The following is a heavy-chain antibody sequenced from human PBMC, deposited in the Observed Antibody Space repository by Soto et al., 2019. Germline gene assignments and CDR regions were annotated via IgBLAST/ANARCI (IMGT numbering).Heavy chain of an antibody. CDR3: ARAVNGEWGFDY. V-gene: IGHV4-34*01. CDR1: GGSFSGYY. Sequence: PSETLSLTCAVYGGSFSGYYWSWIRQPPGKGLEWIGEINHSGSTNYNPSLKSRVTISVDTSKNQFSLKLSSVTAADTAVYYCARAVNGEWGFDYWGQGTLVTVSS. CDR2: INHSGST. J-gene: IGHJ4*02. D-gene: IGHD3-10*01.